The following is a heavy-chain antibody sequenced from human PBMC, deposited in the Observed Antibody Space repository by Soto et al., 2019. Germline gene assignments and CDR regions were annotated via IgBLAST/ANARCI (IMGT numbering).Heavy chain of an antibody. D-gene: IGHD3-10*01. CDR2: MNPNSGNT. V-gene: IGHV1-8*01. CDR3: ARVFRGMGYWYFDL. CDR1: GYTFTSYD. J-gene: IGHJ2*01. Sequence: QVQLVQSGAEVKKPGASVKVSCKASGYTFTSYDINWVRQATGQGLEWMGWMNPNSGNTGYAQKCQGRVTRRRNTSISTAYMELSSLRSEDTAVYYCARVFRGMGYWYFDLWGRGTLVTVSS.